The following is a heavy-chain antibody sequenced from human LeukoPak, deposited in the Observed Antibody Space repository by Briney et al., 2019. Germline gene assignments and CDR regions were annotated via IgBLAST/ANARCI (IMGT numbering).Heavy chain of an antibody. CDR1: GFTFSSYG. J-gene: IGHJ4*02. D-gene: IGHD4-17*01. CDR3: ARSHDYGDY. Sequence: GGSLRLSCAASGFTFSSYGMHWVRQAPGKGLEWVAVISYDGSNKYYADSVKGRFTISRDNSKNTLYLQMNSLKAEDTAVYYCARSHDYGDYWGQGTLATVSS. CDR2: ISYDGSNK. V-gene: IGHV3-30*03.